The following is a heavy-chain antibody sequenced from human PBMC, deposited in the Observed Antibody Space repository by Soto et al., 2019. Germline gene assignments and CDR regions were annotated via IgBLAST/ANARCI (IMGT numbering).Heavy chain of an antibody. J-gene: IGHJ4*02. CDR3: ARQIYDSDTGPNFQYYFDS. Sequence: XESLKVFWQGSGYRFAGYWITWVRQKPGKGLEWMGRIDPSDSQTYYSPSFRGHVTISATKSITTVFLQWSSLRASDTAMYYCARQIYDSDTGPNFQYYFDSWGQGTPVTVSS. D-gene: IGHD3-22*01. V-gene: IGHV5-10-1*01. CDR1: GYRFAGYW. CDR2: IDPSDSQT.